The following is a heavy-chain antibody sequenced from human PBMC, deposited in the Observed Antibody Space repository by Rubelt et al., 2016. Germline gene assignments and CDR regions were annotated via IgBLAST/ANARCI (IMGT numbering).Heavy chain of an antibody. CDR2: TYDSGTT. J-gene: IGHJ3*01. Sequence: QVQLQESGPGLVKPSETLSLTCTVSGGSISSYYWSWIRQPPGKGLEWIGYTYDSGTTNYNPSLKSRVSISVDTYKKQFSLKLSSVTAAETAVYFCANNKVLGEVLRDDAFDVWGQGTMVTVSS. CDR3: ANNKVLGEVLRDDAFDV. V-gene: IGHV4-59*12. D-gene: IGHD2/OR15-2a*01. CDR1: GGSISSYY.